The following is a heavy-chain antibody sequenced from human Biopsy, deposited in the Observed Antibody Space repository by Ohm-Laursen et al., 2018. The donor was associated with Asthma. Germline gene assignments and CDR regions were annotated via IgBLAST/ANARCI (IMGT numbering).Heavy chain of an antibody. J-gene: IGHJ4*02. D-gene: IGHD6-19*01. Sequence: SLRLSCAASGFTFSNYAMSWVRQAPGKGPEWVSSITGSGGFTYYADSVKGRFTISRDNSKNTLSLQMNSLTAEDTAVYYCAREGVAGTHIEDWGQGTLVTVSS. CDR1: GFTFSNYA. CDR3: AREGVAGTHIED. CDR2: ITGSGGFT. V-gene: IGHV3-23*01.